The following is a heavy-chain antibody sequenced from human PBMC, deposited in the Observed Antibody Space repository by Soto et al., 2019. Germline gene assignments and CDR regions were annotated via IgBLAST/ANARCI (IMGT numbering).Heavy chain of an antibody. Sequence: GGSLRLSCAASGFTFSTSIMSWVRQAPGKGLEWVSTFGGSTGNTYYSDSVKGRFTISRDNSKNTLYLQMNSLRAEDTAVYYCAERGQYFYDYWSQGTLVTVSS. V-gene: IGHV3-23*01. CDR1: GFTFSTSI. CDR3: AERGQYFYDY. J-gene: IGHJ4*02. D-gene: IGHD3-9*01. CDR2: FGGSTGNT.